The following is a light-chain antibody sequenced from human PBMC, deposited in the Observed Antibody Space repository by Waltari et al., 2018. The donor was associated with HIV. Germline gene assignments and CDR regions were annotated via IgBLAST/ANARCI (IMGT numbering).Light chain of an antibody. CDR2: HVS. J-gene: IGLJ2*01. Sequence: QSALTQHPSASGSPGQSVTIPCAGPSSDIGLYNFVSWYHHHPGKAPKLRISHVSRRPSGVPDRFSGSKSGNTASLTFSGLQADDEATYYCFSYAGNNFLLFGGGTKLTVL. CDR1: SSDIGLYNF. CDR3: FSYAGNNFLL. V-gene: IGLV2-8*01.